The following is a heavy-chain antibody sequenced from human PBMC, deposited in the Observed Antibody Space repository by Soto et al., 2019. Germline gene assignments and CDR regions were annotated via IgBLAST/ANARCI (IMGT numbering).Heavy chain of an antibody. V-gene: IGHV1-69*02. D-gene: IGHD2-15*01. Sequence: GASVKVSCKASGGTFSSYTISWVRQAPGQGLEWMGRIIPILGIANYAQKFQGRVTITADKSTSTAYMELSSLRSEDTAVYYCARHDVVVVAAIVFWGQGTLVTVSS. CDR3: ARHDVVVVAAIVF. CDR1: GGTFSSYT. J-gene: IGHJ4*02. CDR2: IIPILGIA.